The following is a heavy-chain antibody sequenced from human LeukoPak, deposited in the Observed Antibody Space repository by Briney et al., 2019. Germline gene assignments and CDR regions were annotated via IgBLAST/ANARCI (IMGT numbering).Heavy chain of an antibody. CDR1: GYTFTGYY. D-gene: IGHD3-16*02. Sequence: ASVKVSCKASGYTFTGYYMHWVRQAPGQGLEWMGWISAYNGNTNYAQKLQGRVTMTTDTSTSTAYMELRSLRSDDTAVYYCARSLSEAHMDVWGKGTTVTVSS. CDR3: ARSLSEAHMDV. CDR2: ISAYNGNT. V-gene: IGHV1-18*04. J-gene: IGHJ6*03.